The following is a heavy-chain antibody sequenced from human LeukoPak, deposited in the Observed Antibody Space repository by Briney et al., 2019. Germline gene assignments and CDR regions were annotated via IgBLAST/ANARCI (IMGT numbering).Heavy chain of an antibody. CDR3: ATGHSTGYHYWFDP. Sequence: ASVKVSCKVSGSALSDLAMQWVRQVPGKGLEWMGGLDRESGETLYSDKFQGRVTMAQDTSTDTAYMYLTSLTSEDTAVYYCATGHSTGYHYWFDPWGQGTLVTVSS. CDR2: LDRESGET. J-gene: IGHJ5*02. V-gene: IGHV1-24*01. CDR1: GSALSDLA. D-gene: IGHD2-2*03.